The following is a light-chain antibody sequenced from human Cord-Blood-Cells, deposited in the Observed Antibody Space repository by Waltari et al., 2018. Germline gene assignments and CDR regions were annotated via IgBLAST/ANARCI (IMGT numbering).Light chain of an antibody. CDR1: QSISSY. CDR2: AAS. V-gene: IGKV1-39*01. J-gene: IGKJ3*01. CDR3: QQSYSTPPFT. Sequence: DIQMTQSPSSLSASVGDRDTITCRASQSISSYLNWYQQKPGKAPKLLIYAASSLQSGVPSRFSGSGSGTDFTLTIISLQPEDFATYYCQQSYSTPPFTFGPGTKVDIK.